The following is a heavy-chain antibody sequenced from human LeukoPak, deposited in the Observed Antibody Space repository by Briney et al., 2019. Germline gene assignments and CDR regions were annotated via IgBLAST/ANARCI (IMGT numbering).Heavy chain of an antibody. D-gene: IGHD2-15*01. V-gene: IGHV3-15*01. Sequence: GGSLRLSCAASGFTFSNARMSWVRQAPGKGLEWVGRIKSKTDGGTTDYAAPVKGRFTISRDDSKNTLYLQMNSLKTEDTAVYYCTTDQGPYCSGGSCYAWGQGTLVTVSS. J-gene: IGHJ5*02. CDR2: IKSKTDGGTT. CDR1: GFTFSNAR. CDR3: TTDQGPYCSGGSCYA.